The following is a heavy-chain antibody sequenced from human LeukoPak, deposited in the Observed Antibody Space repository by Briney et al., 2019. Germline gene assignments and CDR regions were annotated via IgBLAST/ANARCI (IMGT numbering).Heavy chain of an antibody. J-gene: IGHJ6*02. CDR3: ARADNYYYYYAMDV. V-gene: IGHV4-59*01. CDR1: GGSISSYY. Sequence: KPSETLSLTCTVSGGSISSYYWNWIRQPPGKGLEWIGYIYYSGSTIYNPSLKSRVTMSVDTSKNQFSLKLSSVTAADTAVYYCARADNYYYYYAMDVWGQGTTVTVSS. CDR2: IYYSGST.